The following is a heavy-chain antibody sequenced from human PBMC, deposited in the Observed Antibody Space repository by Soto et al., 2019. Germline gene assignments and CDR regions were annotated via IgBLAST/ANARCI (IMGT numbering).Heavy chain of an antibody. CDR3: VRDSPIGSTYSGYDGIDY. V-gene: IGHV1-3*01. D-gene: IGHD5-12*01. J-gene: IGHJ4*02. CDR2: INAGNGNT. CDR1: GYTFTSYA. Sequence: ASVKVSCKASGYTFTSYAMHWVRQAPGQRLEWMGWINAGNGNTKYSQKFQGRVTITADKSTSTAYMELNSLRSEDTAVYYCVRDSPIGSTYSGYDGIDYWGQGTLGTVSS.